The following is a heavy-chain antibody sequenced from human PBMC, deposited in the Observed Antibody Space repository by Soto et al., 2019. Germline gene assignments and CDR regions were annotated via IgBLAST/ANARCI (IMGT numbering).Heavy chain of an antibody. CDR3: ARPGSYGDYDVEYFDY. CDR1: GGSISSSSYY. V-gene: IGHV4-39*01. Sequence: SETLSLTCTVSGGSISSSSYYWGWIRQPPGKGLEWIGSIYYSGSTYYNPSLKSRVTISVDTSKYQFSLKLSSVTAADTAVYYCARPGSYGDYDVEYFDYWGQGTLVTVSS. CDR2: IYYSGST. D-gene: IGHD4-17*01. J-gene: IGHJ4*02.